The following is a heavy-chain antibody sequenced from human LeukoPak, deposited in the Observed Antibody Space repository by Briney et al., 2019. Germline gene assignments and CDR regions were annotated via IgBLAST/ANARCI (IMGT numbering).Heavy chain of an antibody. CDR3: ARVPLWELLPRDY. J-gene: IGHJ4*02. Sequence: GASVKVSCKPSGYTFTDYYIHWVRQAPGQGLEWMGRINPNSGGTNCAQKFQGRVTMTRDTSINTAYMELSRLRSDDTAIYYCARVPLWELLPRDYWGQGTLVTVSS. CDR1: GYTFTDYY. D-gene: IGHD1-26*01. V-gene: IGHV1-2*06. CDR2: INPNSGGT.